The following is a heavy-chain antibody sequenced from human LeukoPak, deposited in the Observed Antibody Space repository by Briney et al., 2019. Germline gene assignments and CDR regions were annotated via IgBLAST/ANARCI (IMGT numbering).Heavy chain of an antibody. D-gene: IGHD6-19*01. CDR1: GFTFSSYS. V-gene: IGHV3-21*04. Sequence: GGSLRLSCAASGFTFSSYSMNWVRQAPGKGLEWVSSISSSSSYMYYADSVKGRFTISRDNAKNSLYLQMNSLRAEDTAVYYCAREVGYSSVSGAFDIWGQGTMVTVSS. CDR3: AREVGYSSVSGAFDI. CDR2: ISSSSSYM. J-gene: IGHJ3*02.